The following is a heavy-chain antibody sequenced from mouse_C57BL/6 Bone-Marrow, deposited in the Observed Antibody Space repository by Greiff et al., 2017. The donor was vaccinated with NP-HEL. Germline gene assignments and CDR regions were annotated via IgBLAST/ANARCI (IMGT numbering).Heavy chain of an antibody. CDR1: GYTFTDYN. CDR2: INPNNGGT. Sequence: EVKLVESGPELVKPGASVKIPCKASGYTFTDYNMDWVKQSHGKSLEWIGDINPNNGGTIYNQKFKGKATLTVDKSSSTAYMELRSLTSEDTAVYYCARSRGGYWFAYWGQGTLVTVSA. V-gene: IGHV1-18*01. J-gene: IGHJ3*01. D-gene: IGHD1-1*02. CDR3: ARSRGGYWFAY.